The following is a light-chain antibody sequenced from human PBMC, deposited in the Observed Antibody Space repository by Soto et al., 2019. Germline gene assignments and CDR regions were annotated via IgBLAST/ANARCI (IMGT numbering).Light chain of an antibody. Sequence: IQMTQSPSSLSASVGDRVTITCQAAQDTNNYVNWYQQKPGKAPKLLIYDASHLETGVPSRFRGSGSATYFTFTISSLQPEDVATYYCHRRATFGPGTRVDIK. J-gene: IGKJ3*01. CDR2: DAS. CDR1: QDTNNY. V-gene: IGKV1-33*01. CDR3: HRRAT.